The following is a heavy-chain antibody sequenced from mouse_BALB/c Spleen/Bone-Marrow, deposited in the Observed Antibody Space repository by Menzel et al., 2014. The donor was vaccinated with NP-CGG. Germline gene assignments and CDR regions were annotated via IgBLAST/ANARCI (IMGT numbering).Heavy chain of an antibody. CDR1: GFTFTDYY. J-gene: IGHJ1*01. CDR3: ARDDYRYDGWYFDV. Sequence: EVKLMESGGGLVQPGGSLGLSCATSGFTFTDYYMSWVRQPPGKALEWLGFIRNKANGYTTEYSASVKGRFTISRDNSQSILYLQMNTLRAEDSAAYYCARDDYRYDGWYFDVWGAGTTVTVSS. CDR2: IRNKANGYTT. D-gene: IGHD2-14*01. V-gene: IGHV7-3*02.